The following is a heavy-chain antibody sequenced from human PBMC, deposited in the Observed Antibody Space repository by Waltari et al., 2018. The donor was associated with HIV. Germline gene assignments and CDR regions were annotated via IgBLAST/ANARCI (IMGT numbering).Heavy chain of an antibody. J-gene: IGHJ4*02. CDR3: ATNIWSEEYRFDY. V-gene: IGHV1-69*01. CDR1: RDTFRRHP. Sequence: QVQLVQSGAEVKRPGSSVTVSCKTSRDTFRRHPINWVRQAPGQGLEWMGGILLIVGTPTYAQNFQGRITITADESTSTAFMELTRLTFDDTAVYYCATNIWSEEYRFDYWGQGTPVTVSS. D-gene: IGHD3-9*01. CDR2: ILLIVGTP.